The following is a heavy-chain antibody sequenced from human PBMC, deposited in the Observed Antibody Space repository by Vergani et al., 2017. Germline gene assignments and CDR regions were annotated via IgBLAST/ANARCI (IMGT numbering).Heavy chain of an antibody. Sequence: VQLQASGPGLVKPSQTLSLTCTVSGGSISSGGYYWSWIRQHPGKGLEWIGYSYYSGNTYFNPSLKNRDSMTADTSKNQVSLAVSSVTAADTAVYYCARASVETTMRRREYYYYMDVWGEGATVTVSS. D-gene: IGHD5-18*01. V-gene: IGHV4-31*03. CDR3: ARASVETTMRRREYYYYMDV. J-gene: IGHJ6*03. CDR1: GGSISSGGYY. CDR2: SYYSGNT.